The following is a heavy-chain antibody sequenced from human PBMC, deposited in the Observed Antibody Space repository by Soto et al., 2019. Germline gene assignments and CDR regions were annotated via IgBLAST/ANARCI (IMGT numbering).Heavy chain of an antibody. CDR2: AYYRSKWYN. D-gene: IGHD2-2*02. CDR3: ARDPLSYCSSTSCYTRGWFDP. V-gene: IGHV6-1*01. Sequence: SQTLSLTCAISGDSVSSNSAAWNWIRQSPSRGLEWLGRAYYRSKWYNDYAVAVKSRITINPDTSKNQFSLQLNSVTPEDTAVYYCARDPLSYCSSTSCYTRGWFDPWGQGTLVTVS. CDR1: GDSVSSNSAA. J-gene: IGHJ5*02.